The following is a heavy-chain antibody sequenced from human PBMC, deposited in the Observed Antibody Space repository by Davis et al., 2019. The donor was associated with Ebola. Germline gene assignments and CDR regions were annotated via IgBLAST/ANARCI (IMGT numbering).Heavy chain of an antibody. CDR1: GGSISSYY. V-gene: IGHV4-59*04. J-gene: IGHJ4*02. D-gene: IGHD4-17*01. CDR2: IYHSGST. CDR3: AVAANDYGDYSLDY. Sequence: SETLSLTCTVSGGSISSYYWSWIRQPPGKGLEWIGSIYHSGSTYYNPSLKSRVTISVDTSKNQFSLKLSSVTAADTAVYYCAVAANDYGDYSLDYWGQGTLVTVSS.